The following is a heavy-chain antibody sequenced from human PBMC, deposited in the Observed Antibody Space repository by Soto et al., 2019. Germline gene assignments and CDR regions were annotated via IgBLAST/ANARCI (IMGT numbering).Heavy chain of an antibody. Sequence: ASVKVSCKASGGTFSSYGIRWVRQAPGQGLEWMGGIIPMFGTANYAQKFQGRVTITADESTSTAYMELSSLRSEDTAVYYCARDYYNSGTYGMDVWGQGTTVTVSS. CDR1: GGTFSSYG. CDR2: IIPMFGTA. CDR3: ARDYYNSGTYGMDV. J-gene: IGHJ6*02. V-gene: IGHV1-69*13. D-gene: IGHD3-10*01.